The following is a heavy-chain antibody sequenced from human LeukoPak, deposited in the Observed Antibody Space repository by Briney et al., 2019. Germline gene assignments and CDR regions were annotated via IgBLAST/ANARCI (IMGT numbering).Heavy chain of an antibody. CDR1: GGTFSSYA. D-gene: IGHD5-24*01. J-gene: IGHJ4*02. CDR2: IIPILGIA. Sequence: ASVKVSCKASGGTFSSYAISWVRQAPGQGLEWMGRIIPILGIANYAQKFQGRVTITADKSTSTAYMELSSLRSEDTAVYYCARSEVATMDSFDYWGQGTLVTVSS. CDR3: ARSEVATMDSFDY. V-gene: IGHV1-69*04.